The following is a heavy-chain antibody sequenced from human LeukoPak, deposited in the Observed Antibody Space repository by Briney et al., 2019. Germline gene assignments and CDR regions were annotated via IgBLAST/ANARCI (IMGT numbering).Heavy chain of an antibody. CDR2: IKQDGSEK. J-gene: IGHJ4*02. CDR1: GFTFSNFW. CDR3: ASFGY. D-gene: IGHD3-10*01. V-gene: IGHV3-7*01. Sequence: PGGSLRLSCAAPGFTFSNFWMSWVRQAPGKGLEWLANIKQDGSEKYYVDSVKGRFTISRDNAKNSLYLQMNSLRAEDTALYYCASFGYWGQGTLVTVSS.